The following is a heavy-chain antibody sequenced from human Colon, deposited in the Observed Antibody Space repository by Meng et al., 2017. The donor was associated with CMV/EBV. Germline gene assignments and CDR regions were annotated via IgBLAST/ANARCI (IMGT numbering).Heavy chain of an antibody. J-gene: IGHJ3*02. CDR2: IYSGGDT. V-gene: IGHV3-53*01. CDR1: GFTVNSAY. CDR3: AKDDTSGNGVYDAFDI. Sequence: GGSLRLSCAASGFTVNSAYMSWVRQAPGKGLEWVSIIYSGGDTFYADSVRGRFTISRDNSKNTLYLQMNSLRAEDTAVYYCAKDDTSGNGVYDAFDIWGQGTMVTVSS. D-gene: IGHD2-8*01.